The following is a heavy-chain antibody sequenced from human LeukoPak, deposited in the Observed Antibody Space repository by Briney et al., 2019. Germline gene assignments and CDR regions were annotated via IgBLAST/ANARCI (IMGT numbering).Heavy chain of an antibody. CDR3: ARGLEVAARPFGWFDP. CDR1: GGTFSSYA. D-gene: IGHD6-6*01. V-gene: IGHV1-69*01. Sequence: VASVKVSCKASGGTFSSYAISWVRQAPGQGLEWMGGIIPIFGTANYAQKFQGRVTITADESTSTAYMELSSLRSEDTAVYYCARGLEVAARPFGWFDPWGQGTLVTVPS. J-gene: IGHJ5*02. CDR2: IIPIFGTA.